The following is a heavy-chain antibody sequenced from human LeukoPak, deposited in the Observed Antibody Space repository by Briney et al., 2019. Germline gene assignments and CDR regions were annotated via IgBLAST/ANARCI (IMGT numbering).Heavy chain of an antibody. J-gene: IGHJ4*02. CDR3: ARGSLWDQFLTFDY. CDR2: IIPIFGTA. Sequence: SVKVSCKASGGTFSSYAISWVRQAPGQGLEWMGGIIPIFGTANYAQKFQGRVTITADESTSTAYMELSRLRSDDTAVYYCARGSLWDQFLTFDYWGQGTLVTVSS. CDR1: GGTFSSYA. V-gene: IGHV1-69*13. D-gene: IGHD1-26*01.